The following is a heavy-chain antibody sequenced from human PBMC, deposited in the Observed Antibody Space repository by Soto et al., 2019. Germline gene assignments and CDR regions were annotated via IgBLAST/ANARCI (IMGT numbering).Heavy chain of an antibody. CDR2: IFYSGST. CDR3: ARHPSFHSNPFFWFDP. V-gene: IGHV4-39*01. Sequence: SETLSLTCTVSGCSIYSISYYWGWIRQPPGKGLEWIGSIFYSGSTYHNPSLKSRATISVDTSKNQFSLRLSSVTAADTAVYFCARHPSFHSNPFFWFDPRGQGTLVTVSS. D-gene: IGHD4-4*01. CDR1: GCSIYSISYY. J-gene: IGHJ5*02.